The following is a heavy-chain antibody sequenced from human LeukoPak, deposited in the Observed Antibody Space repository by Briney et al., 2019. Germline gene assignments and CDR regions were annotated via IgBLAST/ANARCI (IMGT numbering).Heavy chain of an antibody. CDR3: TTDRFD. J-gene: IGHJ4*02. V-gene: IGHV3-15*01. CDR2: IKSKTDGGTT. CDR1: GFTFNNHD. Sequence: GGSLRLSCAASGFTFNNHDMHWVRQAPGKGLEWVGRIKSKTDGGTTDYVAPVKGRFTISRDDSQNMLFLQMNSLKTEDTSVYYCTTDRFDWGQGTLVTVSS.